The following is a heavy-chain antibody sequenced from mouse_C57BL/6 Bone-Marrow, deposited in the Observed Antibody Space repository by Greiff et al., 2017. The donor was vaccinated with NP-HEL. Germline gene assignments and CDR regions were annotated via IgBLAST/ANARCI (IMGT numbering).Heavy chain of an antibody. CDR1: GYTFTSYW. J-gene: IGHJ1*03. V-gene: IGHV1-52*01. CDR3: ASAEYISGNSRDFDV. D-gene: IGHD2-1*01. Sequence: QVQLQQPGAELVRPGSSVKLSCKASGYTFTSYWMHWVKQRPIQGLEWIGNIDPSDSETHYNQKFKDKATLTVDKSSSTAYLQRSGLTSEDSAVYYCASAEYISGNSRDFDVWGTGTTGTVSS. CDR2: IDPSDSET.